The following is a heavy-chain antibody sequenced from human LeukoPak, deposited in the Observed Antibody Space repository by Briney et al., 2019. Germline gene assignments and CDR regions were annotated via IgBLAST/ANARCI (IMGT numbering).Heavy chain of an antibody. Sequence: PGGSLRLSCAASGFTFSSYGMSWVRQAPGKGLEWVSAISGSGGSTYYADSVKGRFTISRDNSKNTLYLQMNSLRAEDTAVYYCAKDGLRVRGTFDYWGQGTLVTVSS. J-gene: IGHJ4*02. V-gene: IGHV3-23*01. D-gene: IGHD3-16*01. CDR2: ISGSGGST. CDR1: GFTFSSYG. CDR3: AKDGLRVRGTFDY.